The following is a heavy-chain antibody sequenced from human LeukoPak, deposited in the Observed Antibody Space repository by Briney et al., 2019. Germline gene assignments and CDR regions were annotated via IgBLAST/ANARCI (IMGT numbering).Heavy chain of an antibody. CDR1: GGSISSDHCY. J-gene: IGHJ4*02. CDR3: ARDSFDGSGYRPFDF. V-gene: IGHV4-61*02. D-gene: IGHD3-22*01. Sequence: PSETLSLTCTVSGGSISSDHCYWNWIRQPAGKGLEWIGRIYTGGSTNYNPSLKSRVTISIDTSKKQFSLKLSSVTAADTAVYYCARDSFDGSGYRPFDFWGQGTLVTVSS. CDR2: IYTGGST.